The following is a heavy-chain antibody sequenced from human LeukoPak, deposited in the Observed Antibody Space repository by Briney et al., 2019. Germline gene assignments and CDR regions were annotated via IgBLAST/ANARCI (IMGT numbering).Heavy chain of an antibody. J-gene: IGHJ4*02. CDR1: GFTFSSYG. CDR3: ARGGHSGYDLDY. V-gene: IGHV3-30*02. Sequence: GGSLRLSCAASGFTFSSYGMHWVRQAPGKGLEWVAFIRYDGSNKYYADSVKGRFSISRDNAKNTLYLQMNSLRAEDTAVFYCARGGHSGYDLDYWGQGTPVTVSS. CDR2: IRYDGSNK. D-gene: IGHD5-12*01.